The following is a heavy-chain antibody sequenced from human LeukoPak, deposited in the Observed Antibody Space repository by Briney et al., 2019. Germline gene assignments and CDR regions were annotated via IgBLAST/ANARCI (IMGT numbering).Heavy chain of an antibody. Sequence: GGSLRLSCAASGFTFSTLWMSWVRRAPGKGLEWVANIKQDGSEGHYLDSVKGRFTISRDNAKNALYLQMNNLRAEDTAVYYCAGGTGWLITHWGQGNLVTVSS. D-gene: IGHD3-16*01. J-gene: IGHJ4*02. CDR1: GFTFSTLW. CDR3: AGGTGWLITH. V-gene: IGHV3-7*03. CDR2: IKQDGSEG.